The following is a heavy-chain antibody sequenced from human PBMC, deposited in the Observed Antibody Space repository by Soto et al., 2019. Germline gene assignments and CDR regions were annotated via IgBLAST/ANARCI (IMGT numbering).Heavy chain of an antibody. D-gene: IGHD1-1*01. CDR1: GVTFKTSE. CDR3: ARSGWGASGTPYLDF. Sequence: GGSLRLSCAASGVTFKTSEVHWVRQAPGKGLEWLSFIRASDNSIYYADSVEGRFTISGENAKNSVSLQMNSLTVEDTAIYYCARSGWGASGTPYLDFWGQGTLVTVSS. J-gene: IGHJ4*02. V-gene: IGHV3-48*03. CDR2: IRASDNSI.